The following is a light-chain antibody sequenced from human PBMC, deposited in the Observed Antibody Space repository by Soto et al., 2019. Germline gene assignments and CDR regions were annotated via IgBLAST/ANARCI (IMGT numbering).Light chain of an antibody. V-gene: IGLV2-11*01. CDR1: SSDVGGYNY. J-gene: IGLJ1*01. CDR3: SSHAGSPVV. CDR2: DVT. Sequence: QSALTQPRSVSGSPGQSVTISCTGTSSDVGGYNYVSWYQQHPGKAPKLMIYDVTTRPSGVPDHFSGSKSGNTASLTISGLQAEDEADYYCSSHAGSPVVFGPGNKVSV.